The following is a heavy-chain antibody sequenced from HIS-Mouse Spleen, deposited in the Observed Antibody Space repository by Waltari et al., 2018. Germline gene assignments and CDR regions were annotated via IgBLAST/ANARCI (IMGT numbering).Heavy chain of an antibody. CDR1: GGSISSSSYY. CDR2: IYYSGST. J-gene: IGHJ2*01. Sequence: QLQLQESGPGLVKPSDTLSLTCTVSGGSISSSSYYWARIRQPPGKGLEWIGSIYYSGSTDYNPSLKSRVTISVDTSKNQFSLKLSSVTAADTAVYYCAREIPYSSSWYDWYFDLWGRGTLVTVSS. CDR3: AREIPYSSSWYDWYFDL. V-gene: IGHV4-39*07. D-gene: IGHD6-13*01.